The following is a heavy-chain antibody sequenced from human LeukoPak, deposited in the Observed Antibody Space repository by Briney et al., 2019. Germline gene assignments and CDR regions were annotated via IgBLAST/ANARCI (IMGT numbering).Heavy chain of an antibody. J-gene: IGHJ3*02. D-gene: IGHD3-10*01. CDR3: ARRGFGDQGRPKAFDI. V-gene: IGHV1-2*06. CDR1: GYTFTGYY. Sequence: GASVKVSCKASGYTFTGYYMHWVRQAPGQGLEWMGRINPNSGGTNYAQKFQGRVTMTRDTSISTAYMELSRLRSDDTAVYYCARRGFGDQGRPKAFDIWGQGTMATVSS. CDR2: INPNSGGT.